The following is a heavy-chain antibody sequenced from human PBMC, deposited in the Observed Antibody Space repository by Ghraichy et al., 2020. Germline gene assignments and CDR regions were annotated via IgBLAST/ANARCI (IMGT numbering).Heavy chain of an antibody. J-gene: IGHJ6*02. V-gene: IGHV3-49*03. CDR1: GFTFGEYG. CDR3: SRETVITYDGMDV. CDR2: IRSKAHGGTT. D-gene: IGHD4-17*01. Sequence: GGSLRLSCTASGFTFGEYGMSWFRQAPGKGLEWVGFIRSKAHGGTTEYAASVKGRFTISRDDSKSIAYLQMNSLQTEDTAVYYCSRETVITYDGMDVWGQGTTVTVS.